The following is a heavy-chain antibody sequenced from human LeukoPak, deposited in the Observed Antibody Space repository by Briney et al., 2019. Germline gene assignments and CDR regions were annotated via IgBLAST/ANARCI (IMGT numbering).Heavy chain of an antibody. J-gene: IGHJ5*02. CDR1: GYTFTSYG. V-gene: IGHV1-46*01. D-gene: IGHD2-15*01. Sequence: ASVKVSCKASGYTFTSYGINWVRQAPGQGLEWMGIINPSGSSTSYAQKFQGRVTMTRDTSTSTVYMELSSLRSEDTAIYYCARDNSGGSTWWFDPWGQGTLVTVSS. CDR2: INPSGSST. CDR3: ARDNSGGSTWWFDP.